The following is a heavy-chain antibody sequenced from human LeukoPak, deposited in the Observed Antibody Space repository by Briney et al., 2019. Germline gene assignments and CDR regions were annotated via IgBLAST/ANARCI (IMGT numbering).Heavy chain of an antibody. CDR1: GYTFTSYY. CDR2: INPSGGST. J-gene: IGHJ1*01. Sequence: ASVKVSCKASGYTFTSYYMHWVRQAPGQGLEWMGIINPSGGSTSYAQKFQGRVTMTRDTSTSTVHMELSSLRSEDTAVYYCARAGVSGWYFSPSQHWGQGTLVTVSS. D-gene: IGHD6-19*01. V-gene: IGHV1-46*01. CDR3: ARAGVSGWYFSPSQH.